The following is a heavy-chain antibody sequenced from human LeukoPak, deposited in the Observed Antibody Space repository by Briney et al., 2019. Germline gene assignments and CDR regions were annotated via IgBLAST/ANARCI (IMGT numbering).Heavy chain of an antibody. Sequence: PSETLSLTCAVSGGSISSSNWWSWVRQPPGKGLEWIGEIYHSGSTNYNPSLKSRVTISVDKSKNQFSLKLSSVTAADTAVYYCASLGYCSSTSCYRGAFDIWGQGTMVTVSS. CDR1: GGSISSSNW. D-gene: IGHD2-2*01. CDR2: IYHSGST. J-gene: IGHJ3*02. V-gene: IGHV4-4*02. CDR3: ASLGYCSSTSCYRGAFDI.